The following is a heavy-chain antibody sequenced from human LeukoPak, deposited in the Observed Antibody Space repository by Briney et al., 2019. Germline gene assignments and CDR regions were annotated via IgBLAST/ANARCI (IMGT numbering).Heavy chain of an antibody. CDR1: GFTFSSYE. CDR3: AGVSGWYVFDC. V-gene: IGHV3-48*03. CDR2: ISSSGSTI. J-gene: IGHJ4*02. Sequence: GGSLRLSCAASGFTFSSYEMNWVRQAPGKGLEWVSYISSSGSTIYYADSVKGRFTISRDNAKNSLYLQMNSLRAEDTAVYYCAGVSGWYVFDCWGQGTLVTVSS. D-gene: IGHD6-19*01.